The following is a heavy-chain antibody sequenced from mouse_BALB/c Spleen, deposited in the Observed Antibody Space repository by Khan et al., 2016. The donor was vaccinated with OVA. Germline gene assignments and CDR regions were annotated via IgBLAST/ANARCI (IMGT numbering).Heavy chain of an antibody. CDR3: ARGASYWYFDV. J-gene: IGHJ1*01. Sequence: QIQLVQSGPELKKPGETVKISCKASGYTFTNYGMNWVKQAPGKGLKWMGWINTYTGEPTYTDDFKGRFAFSLETSASNAYLQINNLKNEDMATYFWARGASYWYFDVWGAGTTVTVSS. V-gene: IGHV9-1*02. CDR2: INTYTGEP. CDR1: GYTFTNYG.